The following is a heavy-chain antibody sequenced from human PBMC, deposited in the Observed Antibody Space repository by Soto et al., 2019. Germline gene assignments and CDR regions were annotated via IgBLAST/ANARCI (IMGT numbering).Heavy chain of an antibody. Sequence: SVKVSCKASGGTFSSYAISWVRQAPGQGLEWMGGIIPIFGTANYAQKFQGRVTITADESTSTAYMELSSLRSADTAVYFCARSPLSIPLPTFYLDYWGQGILVTVSS. J-gene: IGHJ4*02. CDR2: IIPIFGTA. CDR1: GGTFSSYA. D-gene: IGHD3-3*02. CDR3: ARSPLSIPLPTFYLDY. V-gene: IGHV1-69*13.